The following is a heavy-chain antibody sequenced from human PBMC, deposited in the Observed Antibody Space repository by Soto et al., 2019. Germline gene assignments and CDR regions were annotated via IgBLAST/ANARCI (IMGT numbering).Heavy chain of an antibody. CDR3: ARVQLYCSSTSCYMDYYGMDV. J-gene: IGHJ6*02. CDR2: ISSSSSYI. Sequence: AGGSLRLSCAASGFTFSSYSMNWVRQAPGKGLEWVSSISSSSSYIYYADSVKGRFTISRDNAKNSLYLQMNSLRAEDTAVYYCARVQLYCSSTSCYMDYYGMDVWGQGTTVTVSS. CDR1: GFTFSSYS. D-gene: IGHD2-2*02. V-gene: IGHV3-21*01.